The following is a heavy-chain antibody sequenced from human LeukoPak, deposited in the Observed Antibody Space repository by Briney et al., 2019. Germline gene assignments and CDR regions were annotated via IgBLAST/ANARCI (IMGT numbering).Heavy chain of an antibody. J-gene: IGHJ4*02. CDR3: ARAYYGSFDF. Sequence: PGGSLRLSCAASGFTFSSYSMSWVRQAPGKGLVWVSRLNTDGSRTDYADSVKGRFTISRDNAKNKMYLQMNSLRAEDTAVYYCARAYYGSFDFWGQGTLVTVSS. CDR1: GFTFSSYS. V-gene: IGHV3-74*01. D-gene: IGHD2-21*01. CDR2: LNTDGSRT.